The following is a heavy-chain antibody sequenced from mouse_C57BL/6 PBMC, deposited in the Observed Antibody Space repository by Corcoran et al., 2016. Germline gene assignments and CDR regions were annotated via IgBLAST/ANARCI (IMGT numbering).Heavy chain of an antibody. CDR3: ARYYGNYGYFDV. D-gene: IGHD2-1*01. Sequence: QVQLQQSGAELVKPGASVKISCKASGYAFSSYWMNWVKQRPGKGLEWIGQIYPGEGDTNYNGKFKGKATLTADKSSSTAYMQLSSLTSEDSAVYCCARYYGNYGYFDVWGTGTTVTVSS. CDR2: IYPGEGDT. J-gene: IGHJ1*03. CDR1: GYAFSSYW. V-gene: IGHV1-80*01.